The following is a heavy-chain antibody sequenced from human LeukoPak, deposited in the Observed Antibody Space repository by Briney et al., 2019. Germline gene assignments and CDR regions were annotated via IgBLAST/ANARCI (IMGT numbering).Heavy chain of an antibody. V-gene: IGHV3-11*01. J-gene: IGHJ3*02. D-gene: IGHD3-22*01. CDR3: VRDESTYYYDSSGYPPDGAFDI. CDR1: GFTFSDYY. CDR2: ISSSGSTI. Sequence: PGGSLRLSCAASGFTFSDYYMSWIRQAPGKGLEWVSYISSSGSTIYYADSVKGRFTISRDNAKNSLYLQMNSLRAEDTAVYYCVRDESTYYYDSSGYPPDGAFDIWGQGTMVTVSS.